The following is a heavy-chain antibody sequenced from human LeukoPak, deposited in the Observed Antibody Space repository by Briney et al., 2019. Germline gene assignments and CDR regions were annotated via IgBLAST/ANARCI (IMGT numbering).Heavy chain of an antibody. D-gene: IGHD2-2*01. V-gene: IGHV4-34*01. CDR1: GESFSGYY. CDR3: ARGRRGYSTSNLYHYYMDV. Sequence: SETLSLTCAVYGESFSGYYWSWVRQPPGKGLEWIGEINHSGSTNYNPSLKSRVTISVDTSKNQFSRKLSSVTAADTAVYYCARGRRGYSTSNLYHYYMDVWGKGTTVTVSS. CDR2: INHSGST. J-gene: IGHJ6*03.